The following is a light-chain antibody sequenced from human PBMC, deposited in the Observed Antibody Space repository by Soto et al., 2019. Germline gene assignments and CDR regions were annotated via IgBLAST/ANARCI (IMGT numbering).Light chain of an antibody. CDR2: DAS. V-gene: IGKV3-20*01. CDR3: QQYDGSPRT. Sequence: EIAMTQPPVTLSVSPGERATLSCRASQSVTNNFLAWYQQKPGQAPRLLIYDASSRAAGIPDRFSGSGSGTDFTLTITRQEHEDFAVYHCQQYDGSPRTFGQGTKVDIK. J-gene: IGKJ1*01. CDR1: QSVTNNF.